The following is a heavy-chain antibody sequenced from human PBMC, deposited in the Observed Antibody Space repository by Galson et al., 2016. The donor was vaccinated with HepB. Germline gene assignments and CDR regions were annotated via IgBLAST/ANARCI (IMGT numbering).Heavy chain of an antibody. D-gene: IGHD2-21*02. V-gene: IGHV2-5*01. Sequence: LVKPTQTLTLTCTFSGFSLSTTGVDVGWIRQPPGKTLEWLALISGHDDKRYTPSLKSKLTISKDTSEQQVLLTMTNVDPVDTATYYCIHSSDLHHAFDIWGQGTSVIVSS. J-gene: IGHJ3*02. CDR1: GFSLSTTGVD. CDR2: ISGHDDK. CDR3: IHSSDLHHAFDI.